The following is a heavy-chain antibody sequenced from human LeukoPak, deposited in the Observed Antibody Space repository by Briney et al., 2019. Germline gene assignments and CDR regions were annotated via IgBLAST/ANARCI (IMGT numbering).Heavy chain of an antibody. Sequence: KASETLSLTCTVSGGSISSSSYYWGWIRQPPGKGLEWIGYISSTGGTNYNPSLESRLTISIDTSKNQFFLNLTSVTAADTAVYYCARVGGMVRGPNIDLMDVWGQGTTVTVSS. J-gene: IGHJ6*02. V-gene: IGHV4-61*05. D-gene: IGHD3-10*01. CDR3: ARVGGMVRGPNIDLMDV. CDR2: ISSTGGT. CDR1: GGSISSSSYY.